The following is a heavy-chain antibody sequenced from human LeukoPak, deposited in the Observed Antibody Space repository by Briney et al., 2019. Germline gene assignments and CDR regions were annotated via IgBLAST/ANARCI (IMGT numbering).Heavy chain of an antibody. D-gene: IGHD1-26*01. J-gene: IGHJ6*02. V-gene: IGHV3-53*01. Sequence: GGSLRLSCAASAFTVSSNYMSWVRQAPGKGLEWVSVIYSGGSTYYADSVKGRFTISRDNSKNTLYLQMNSLRAEDTAVYYCAREQGGIFLYYGMDVWGQGTTVTVSS. CDR2: IYSGGST. CDR1: AFTVSSNY. CDR3: AREQGGIFLYYGMDV.